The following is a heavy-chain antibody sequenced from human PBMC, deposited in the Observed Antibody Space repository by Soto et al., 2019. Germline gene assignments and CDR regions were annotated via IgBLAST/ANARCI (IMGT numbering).Heavy chain of an antibody. V-gene: IGHV1-18*01. CDR2: ISAYNGNT. J-gene: IGHJ5*02. Sequence: GAPVKVSCQASGYTLSSYGISWVRQAPGQGLEWMGWISAYNGNTNYAQKPQGRVTMTTDTSTSTAYMELRSLRSDDTAVYYCARWRFVDNWFDPWGQGTLVTVSS. CDR3: ARWRFVDNWFDP. CDR1: GYTLSSYG. D-gene: IGHD3-10*01.